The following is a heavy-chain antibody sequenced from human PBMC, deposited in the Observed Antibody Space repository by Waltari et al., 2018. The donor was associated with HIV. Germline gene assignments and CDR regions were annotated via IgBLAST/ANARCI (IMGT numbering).Heavy chain of an antibody. J-gene: IGHJ4*02. V-gene: IGHV1-2*06. CDR1: RYTFTDHY. Sequence: QVQLVQSGAEVKKPGASVKVSCKASRYTFTDHYMHWVGQAPGEGLEWMGRINPHSGATDYAQKFQGRVTMTRDTSISTAYMELSRLTSDDTAVYYCATGFGYGSWDLGDYWGQGTRVTVSS. D-gene: IGHD1-26*01. CDR3: ATGFGYGSWDLGDY. CDR2: INPHSGAT.